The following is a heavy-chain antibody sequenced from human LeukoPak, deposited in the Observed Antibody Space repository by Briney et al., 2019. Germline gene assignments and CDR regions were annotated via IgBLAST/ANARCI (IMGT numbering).Heavy chain of an antibody. CDR3: ERHSRVGSTWTHFDY. Sequence: GESLKISCKGSGYSFSSYWIGWVRQMPGKGLEWMGIIYPGDSDTRSSPSFQGQVTISADKSISTAYLQWSSLKASDTAMYYCERHSRVGSTWTHFDYWGRGTPGHRLL. CDR2: IYPGDSDT. D-gene: IGHD3/OR15-3a*01. V-gene: IGHV5-51*01. J-gene: IGHJ4*02. CDR1: GYSFSSYW.